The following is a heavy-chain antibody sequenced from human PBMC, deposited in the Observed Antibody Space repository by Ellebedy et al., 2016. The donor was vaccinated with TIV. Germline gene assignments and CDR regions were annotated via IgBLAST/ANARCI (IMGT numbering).Heavy chain of an antibody. CDR1: GFTFSTYW. V-gene: IGHV3-74*01. D-gene: IGHD3-10*01. CDR3: ARETMIRGVYYFDY. J-gene: IGHJ4*02. Sequence: GESLKISCAASGFTFSTYWMHWVRQAPGKGLVWVSRIRSDGGSTTYADSVEGRFTISRDNAKSSVSLEMNSLRAGDTAVYYCARETMIRGVYYFDYWGQGTLVTVSS. CDR2: IRSDGGST.